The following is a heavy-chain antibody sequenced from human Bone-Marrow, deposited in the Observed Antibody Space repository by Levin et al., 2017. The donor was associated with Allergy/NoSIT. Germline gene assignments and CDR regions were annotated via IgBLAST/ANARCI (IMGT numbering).Heavy chain of an antibody. V-gene: IGHV3-30*18. CDR3: ANGYYDSSGCYGGY. CDR1: GFTFSSYG. Sequence: GESLKISCAASGFTFSSYGMHWVRQAPGKGLEWVAVISYDGSNKYYADSVKGRFTISRDNSKNTLYLQMNSLRAEDTAVYYCANGYYDSSGCYGGYWGQGTLVTVSS. CDR2: ISYDGSNK. J-gene: IGHJ4*02. D-gene: IGHD3-22*01.